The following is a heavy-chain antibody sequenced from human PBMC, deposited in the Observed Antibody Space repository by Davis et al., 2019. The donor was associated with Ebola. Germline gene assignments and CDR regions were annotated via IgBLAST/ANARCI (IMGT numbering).Heavy chain of an antibody. D-gene: IGHD6-13*01. V-gene: IGHV4-38-2*02. CDR2: IYYNAIT. Sequence: GSLRLSCTVSGYSISSGYYWGWIRQTPGKGLEWIGYIYYNAITIYNPSLKSRVTISVDMSKNQFSLNLISVTAADTAVYYCARHGRAAGMSWFDPWGQGALVTVSS. CDR3: ARHGRAAGMSWFDP. CDR1: GYSISSGYY. J-gene: IGHJ5*02.